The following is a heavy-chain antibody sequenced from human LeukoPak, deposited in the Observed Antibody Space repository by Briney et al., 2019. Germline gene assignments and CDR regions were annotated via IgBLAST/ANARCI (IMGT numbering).Heavy chain of an antibody. CDR1: GGSISSGGYS. Sequence: SETLSLTCAVSGGSISSGGYSWSWIRQPPGKGLEWIGYIYHSGSTYYNPSLKSRVTISVDTSKSQFSLKLSSLAAADTAVYYCATGKDPYKTGHWGQGTLVTVSS. CDR2: IYHSGST. J-gene: IGHJ4*02. V-gene: IGHV4-30-2*02. D-gene: IGHD1-14*01. CDR3: ATGKDPYKTGH.